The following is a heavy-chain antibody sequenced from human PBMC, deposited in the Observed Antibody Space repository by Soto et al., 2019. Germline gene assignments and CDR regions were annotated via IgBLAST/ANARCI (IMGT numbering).Heavy chain of an antibody. CDR1: GFAFSSYG. J-gene: IGHJ5*02. V-gene: IGHV3-30*03. CDR3: VSGRGYGHAIVPSS. D-gene: IGHD2-21*01. Sequence: QAQLVESGGGVVQPGRSLRLSCAASGFAFSSYGMHWVRQAPGTGLGWVAVISYDGSLQHYADSVKGRFTISRDSSKNLVLLPIGSRMAEDTAVYYRVSGRGYGHAIVPSSWGQGTLVSVSS. CDR2: ISYDGSLQ.